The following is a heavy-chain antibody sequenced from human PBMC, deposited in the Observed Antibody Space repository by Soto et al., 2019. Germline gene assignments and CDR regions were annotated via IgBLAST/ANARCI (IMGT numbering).Heavy chain of an antibody. CDR1: GYTFTSYD. J-gene: IGHJ3*02. V-gene: IGHV1-8*01. Sequence: GASVKVSCKASGYTFTSYDINWVRQATGQGLEWMGWMNPNSGNTGYAQKFQGRVTMTRNTSISTAYMELSSLRSEDTAVYYCARVSRRWDIVVVVAARDAFDISGQGTMVTVSS. D-gene: IGHD2-15*01. CDR2: MNPNSGNT. CDR3: ARVSRRWDIVVVVAARDAFDI.